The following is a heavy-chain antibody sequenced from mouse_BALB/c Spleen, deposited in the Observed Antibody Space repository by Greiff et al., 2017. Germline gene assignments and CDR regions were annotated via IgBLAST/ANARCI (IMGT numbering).Heavy chain of an antibody. V-gene: IGHV1S132*01. J-gene: IGHJ2*01. Sequence: QVQLKESGAELVKPGASVKLSCKTSGYTFTSYWIQWVKQRPGQGLGWIGEIFPGTGTTYYNEKFKGKATLTIDTSSSTAYMQLSSLTSEDSAVYFCARYDFDYWGQGTTLTVSS. CDR3: ARYDFDY. CDR2: IFPGTGTT. CDR1: GYTFTSYW.